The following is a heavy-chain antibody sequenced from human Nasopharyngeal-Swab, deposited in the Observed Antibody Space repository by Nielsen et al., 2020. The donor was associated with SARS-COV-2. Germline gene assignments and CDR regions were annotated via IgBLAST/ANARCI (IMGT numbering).Heavy chain of an antibody. D-gene: IGHD2-8*01. CDR2: ISYDGSHK. CDR3: ARLRSPEIVLMVYAYYWYFDL. V-gene: IGHV3-30*03. CDR1: GFTFSSYG. J-gene: IGHJ2*01. Sequence: GESLKISCAASGFTFSSYGMHWVRQAPGKGLEWVALISYDGSHKYYADSVKGRFTISRDNSKNTLYLQMNSLRAEDTAVYYCARLRSPEIVLMVYAYYWYFDLWGRGTLVTVSS.